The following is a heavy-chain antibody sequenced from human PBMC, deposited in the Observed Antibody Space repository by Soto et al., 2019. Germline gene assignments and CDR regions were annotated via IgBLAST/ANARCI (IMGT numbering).Heavy chain of an antibody. D-gene: IGHD2-8*01. CDR1: GGTLSSYT. Sequence: SVKVSCKASGGTLSSYTISWVRQAPGQGLEWMGRIIPILGIANYAQKFQGRVTITADKSTSTAYMELSSLRSEDTAVYYCARGYCTNGVCRNYYYYYYMDVWGKGTTVTVSS. CDR3: ARGYCTNGVCRNYYYYYYMDV. V-gene: IGHV1-69*02. CDR2: IIPILGIA. J-gene: IGHJ6*03.